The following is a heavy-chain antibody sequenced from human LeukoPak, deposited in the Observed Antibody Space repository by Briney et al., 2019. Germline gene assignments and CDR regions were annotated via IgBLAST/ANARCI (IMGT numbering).Heavy chain of an antibody. D-gene: IGHD2-15*01. CDR3: ATLGYCSGGSCYPPFDY. J-gene: IGHJ4*02. V-gene: IGHV5-51*01. CDR2: IYPGDSDT. CDR1: GYSFTSYW. Sequence: GESLKISCKGSGYSFTSYWIGWVRPMPGKGLEWMGIIYPGDSDTRYSPSFQGQVTISADKSISTAYLQWSSLKASDTAMYYCATLGYCSGGSCYPPFDYWGQGTLVTVSS.